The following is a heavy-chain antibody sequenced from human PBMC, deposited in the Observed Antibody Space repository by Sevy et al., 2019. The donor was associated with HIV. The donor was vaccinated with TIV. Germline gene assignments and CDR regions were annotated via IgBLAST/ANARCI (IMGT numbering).Heavy chain of an antibody. CDR2: VTSDGTT. D-gene: IGHD3-16*01. V-gene: IGHV3-23*01. CDR1: GLTLTTTG. J-gene: IGHJ4*02. CDR3: AGGDTTMITDLDY. Sequence: GGSLRLSCAASGLTLTTTGMSWVRQAPGKGLEWVAGVTSDGTTYYADSVRDRFTVSRDNSKNTLYCQLNSLRADDTAVFYCAGGDTTMITDLDYWGQGTLVTVSS.